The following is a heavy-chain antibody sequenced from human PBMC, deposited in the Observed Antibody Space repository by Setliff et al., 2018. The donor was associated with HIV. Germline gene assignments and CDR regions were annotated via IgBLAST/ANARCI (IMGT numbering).Heavy chain of an antibody. CDR2: VSQSGST. CDR1: GVSINRTDHY. CDR3: ARVPVAGANWFDP. D-gene: IGHD2-21*01. J-gene: IGHJ5*02. V-gene: IGHV4-39*01. Sequence: NPSETLSLTCSVSGVSINRTDHYWGWIRQSPGKRLEWIESVSQSGSTYYNPSLKSRITISVDRSKNLFSLKLISVTAADQGVYYCARVPVAGANWFDPWGLGTLVTVSS.